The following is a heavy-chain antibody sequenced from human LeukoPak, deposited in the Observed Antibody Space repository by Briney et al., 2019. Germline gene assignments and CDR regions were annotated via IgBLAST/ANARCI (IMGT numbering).Heavy chain of an antibody. J-gene: IGHJ2*01. Sequence: KPGGSLRLSCAASGFTFSSYSMNWVRQAPGKRLEWVSSISSSSSYIYYADSVKGRFTISRDNAKNSLYLQMNSLRAEDTAVYYCARAITSSGWYKDWYFDLWGRGTLVTVSS. V-gene: IGHV3-21*01. D-gene: IGHD6-19*01. CDR3: ARAITSSGWYKDWYFDL. CDR2: ISSSSSYI. CDR1: GFTFSSYS.